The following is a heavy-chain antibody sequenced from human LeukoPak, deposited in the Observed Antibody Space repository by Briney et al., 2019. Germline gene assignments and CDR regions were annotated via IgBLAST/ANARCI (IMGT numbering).Heavy chain of an antibody. J-gene: IGHJ4*02. Sequence: LRASVKVSCKASGGTFSSYAISWVRQAPGQGLEWMGRMNPSSGVTNYAQKFQGRVTMTRDTSINTAYLDLSALKSDDTAVYYCASRAASVTLGYWGQGTLVTVSS. D-gene: IGHD2-15*01. CDR1: GGTFSSYA. CDR2: MNPSSGVT. CDR3: ASRAASVTLGY. V-gene: IGHV1-2*06.